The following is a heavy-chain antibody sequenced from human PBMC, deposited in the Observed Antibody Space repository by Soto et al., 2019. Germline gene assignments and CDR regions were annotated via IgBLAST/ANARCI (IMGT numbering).Heavy chain of an antibody. CDR1: GGTFRTYA. J-gene: IGHJ6*02. V-gene: IGHV1-69*12. D-gene: IGHD6-19*01. CDR3: AKGAVAGTPTSYYYYGMDV. Sequence: QVQLLQSGAEVKKPGSSVRVSCEASGGTFRTYAISWVRQAPGQGLEWMGEIIPIFGTVNYAQKFQGRVTIPADESTTTVYMGLRSLRSEDTAVYYCAKGAVAGTPTSYYYYGMDVWGQGTTVTVSS. CDR2: IIPIFGTV.